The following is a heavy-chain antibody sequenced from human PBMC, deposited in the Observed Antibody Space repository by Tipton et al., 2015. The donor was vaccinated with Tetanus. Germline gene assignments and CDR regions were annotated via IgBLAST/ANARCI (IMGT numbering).Heavy chain of an antibody. J-gene: IGHJ5*02. V-gene: IGHV4-4*07. CDR2: IYTSGST. CDR1: GGSISSNY. CDR3: AKVPWDGVYAHWFDP. Sequence: TLSLTCTVSGGSISSNYWSWIRQPAGKGLEWIGRIYTSGSTNYNPSLKSRVTRSLDTSKNQFSLKLSSVTAADTAVYYCAKVPWDGVYAHWFDPWGQGPLVTVSS. D-gene: IGHD2-8*01.